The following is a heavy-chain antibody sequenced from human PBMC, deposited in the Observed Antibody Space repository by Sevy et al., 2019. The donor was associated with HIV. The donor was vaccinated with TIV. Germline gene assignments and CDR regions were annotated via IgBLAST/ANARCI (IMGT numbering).Heavy chain of an antibody. V-gene: IGHV3-49*03. CDR2: IRSKAYGGTT. D-gene: IGHD3-22*01. Sequence: GGSLRLSCTASGFTFGDYAMSWFRRAPGKGLEWVGFIRSKAYGGTTEYAASVKGRFTISRDDSKSIAYLQMNSLKTEATAVYYCTRGYLAYYYDSSGYSSFDYWGQGTLVTVSS. CDR3: TRGYLAYYYDSSGYSSFDY. J-gene: IGHJ4*02. CDR1: GFTFGDYA.